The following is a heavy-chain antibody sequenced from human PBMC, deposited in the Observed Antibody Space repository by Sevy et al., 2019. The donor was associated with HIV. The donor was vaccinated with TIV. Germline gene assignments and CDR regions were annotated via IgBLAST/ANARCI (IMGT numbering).Heavy chain of an antibody. Sequence: GGSLRLSCAASVFTFNDYNQSWIRQAPGKGLEWVSYISTSTSTTTIYYADSVKGRFTISRDNAKNSIYLQMNSLRVDDTAVYYCARAAGWFDAWGQGTLVTVSS. CDR3: ARAAGWFDA. CDR2: ISTSTSTTTI. V-gene: IGHV3-11*01. J-gene: IGHJ5*02. CDR1: VFTFNDYN.